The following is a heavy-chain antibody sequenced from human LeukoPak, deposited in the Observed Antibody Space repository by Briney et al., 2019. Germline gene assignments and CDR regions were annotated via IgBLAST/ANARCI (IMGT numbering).Heavy chain of an antibody. CDR2: IYPGDSDT. CDR1: GYSFTTYW. V-gene: IGHV5-51*01. CDR3: ARLLQGVAGTWGY. D-gene: IGHD6-19*01. J-gene: IGHJ4*02. Sequence: PGESLKISCKASGYSFTTYWIAWVRQMPGKGLEWMGMIYPGDSDTRYCPSFQGQITISVDKSINIAYLQWSSLKASDTAMYYCARLLQGVAGTWGYWGQGTLVTV.